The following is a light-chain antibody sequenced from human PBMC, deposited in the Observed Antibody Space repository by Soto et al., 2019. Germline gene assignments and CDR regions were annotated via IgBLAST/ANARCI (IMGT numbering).Light chain of an antibody. CDR3: ATWDSSLSAVV. V-gene: IGLV1-51*01. J-gene: IGLJ2*01. CDR1: SSNIGNNY. CDR2: DNN. Sequence: QSVLTQPPSVSAAPGQKVTISCSGSSSNIGNNYVSWYQQLPGTAPKLLIYDNNKRPSGIPDRSSGSKSGTSATLGITGLQTGYEADYYCATWDSSLSAVVFGGGTKLTVL.